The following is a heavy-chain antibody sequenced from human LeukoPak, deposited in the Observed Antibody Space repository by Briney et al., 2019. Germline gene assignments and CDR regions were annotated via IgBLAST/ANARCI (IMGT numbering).Heavy chain of an antibody. CDR3: TKEYCSGSRCRGFDY. CDR1: GFTFDDYT. J-gene: IGHJ4*02. D-gene: IGHD2-2*01. CDR2: ISCNSGLL. V-gene: IGHV3-9*01. Sequence: GGSLRLSCAASGFTFDDYTLHWVRQAPGRGLEWVSSISCNSGLLGYADSVNGRFTISRDNAKNSLYLQMDSLRLEDTALYYCTKEYCSGSRCRGFDYWGQGTLVTVSS.